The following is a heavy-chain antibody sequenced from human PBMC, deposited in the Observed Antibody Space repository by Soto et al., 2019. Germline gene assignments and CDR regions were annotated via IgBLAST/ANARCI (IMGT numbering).Heavy chain of an antibody. D-gene: IGHD2-15*01. CDR3: ARDDDVGAPPAYFDY. J-gene: IGHJ4*02. CDR1: GFTFSSYS. CDR2: ISSSSSYI. V-gene: IGHV3-21*01. Sequence: PGGSLRLSCAASGFTFSSYSMNWVRQAPGKGLEWVSSISSSSSYIYYADSVKGRFTISSDNAKNSLYLQMNSLRAEDTAVYYWARDDDVGAPPAYFDYWGQGTLVTVS.